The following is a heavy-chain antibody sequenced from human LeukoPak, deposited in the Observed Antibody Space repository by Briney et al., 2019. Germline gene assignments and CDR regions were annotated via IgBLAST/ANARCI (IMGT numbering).Heavy chain of an antibody. J-gene: IGHJ4*02. CDR1: GGSISSYY. Sequence: KPSETLSLTCTVSGGSISSYYWSWLRQPPGKGLEWIGYIYYSGSTNYNPSLKSRVTISVDTSKNQFPLKLSSVTAADTAVYYCASSGQWLVRFDYWGQGTLVTVSS. CDR2: IYYSGST. D-gene: IGHD6-19*01. V-gene: IGHV4-59*12. CDR3: ASSGQWLVRFDY.